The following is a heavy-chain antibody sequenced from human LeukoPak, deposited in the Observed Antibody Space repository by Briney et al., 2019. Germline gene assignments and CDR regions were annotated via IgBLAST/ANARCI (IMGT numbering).Heavy chain of an antibody. CDR2: IYPGDSNT. CDR3: ARHTGGSGSSNFDY. D-gene: IGHD3-10*01. CDR1: GYRFTSYW. J-gene: IGHJ4*02. V-gene: IGHV5-51*01. Sequence: GESLKLSCTGSGYRFTSYWIGWVRQMPGKGLEWMGLIYPGDSNTRYSPSFQGQVTFSADKSISTAYLQWSSLKASDSAMYYCARHTGGSGSSNFDYWGQGTLVTVSS.